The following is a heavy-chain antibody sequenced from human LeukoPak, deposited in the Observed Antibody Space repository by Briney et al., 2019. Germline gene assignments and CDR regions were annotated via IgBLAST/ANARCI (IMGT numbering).Heavy chain of an antibody. CDR3: AKDLSYGSPWFDP. D-gene: IGHD3-10*01. V-gene: IGHV3-33*06. CDR2: IWYDGSKT. Sequence: GRSLRLSXATSGFTFSSHGMHWVCQAPGKGLEWVADIWYDGSKTYYADSVKGRFTISRDYSKNTLYLQMNNLRAEDTAVYYCAKDLSYGSPWFDPWGQGTLVTVSS. CDR1: GFTFSSHG. J-gene: IGHJ5*02.